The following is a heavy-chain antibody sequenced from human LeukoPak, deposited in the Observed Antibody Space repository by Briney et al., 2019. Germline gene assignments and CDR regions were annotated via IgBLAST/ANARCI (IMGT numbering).Heavy chain of an antibody. V-gene: IGHV4-31*03. CDR1: GGSISSGGYF. D-gene: IGHD3-9*01. J-gene: IGHJ6*02. CDR3: GRYSLYYSYAMDV. CDR2: IYYSGTT. Sequence: KPSETLSLTCTVSGGSISSGGYFWSWIRQHPGKGLEWIGYIYYSGTTYYNPSLKSRVTISVDTSKNHFSLRLSSVTAADTAVYYCGRYSLYYSYAMDVWGQGTTVTVSS.